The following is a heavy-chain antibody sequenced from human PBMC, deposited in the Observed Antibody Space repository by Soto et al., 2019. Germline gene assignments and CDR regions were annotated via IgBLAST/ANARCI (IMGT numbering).Heavy chain of an antibody. V-gene: IGHV1-69*01. Sequence: QVQLVQSGAEVKKPGSSVRVSCKSSGGPFSNYAISWVRQAPVQGLEWMGGIIPIFLTAAYPQKFQERVTITADETPGTAYLELRSLRSEDTAVYYCARARETSASSGSAFELWGQGKMVTVSS. CDR1: GGPFSNYA. CDR3: ARARETSASSGSAFEL. CDR2: IIPIFLTA. J-gene: IGHJ3*01. D-gene: IGHD3-22*01.